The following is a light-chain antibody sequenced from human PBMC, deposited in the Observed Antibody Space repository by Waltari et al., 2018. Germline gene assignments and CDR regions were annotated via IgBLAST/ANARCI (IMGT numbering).Light chain of an antibody. CDR2: DVS. J-gene: IGLJ2*01. Sequence: QSALTQPASVSGSPRQSLTISCTGTSSDVGGYNYVPWYQQNPGTAPKLMMYDVSKRPSGVSNRFSGSKSGNTASLTISGLQAEDEADYYCSSYTSSSTLVLFGGGTKLTVL. CDR1: SSDVGGYNY. CDR3: SSYTSSSTLVL. V-gene: IGLV2-14*01.